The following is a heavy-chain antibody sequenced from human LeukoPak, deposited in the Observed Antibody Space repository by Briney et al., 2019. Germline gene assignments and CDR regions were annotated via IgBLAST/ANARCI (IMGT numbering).Heavy chain of an antibody. CDR1: GFTVSSNY. V-gene: IGHV3-53*05. D-gene: IGHD6-19*01. CDR2: ITSGGNT. J-gene: IGHJ4*02. Sequence: GGSLRLSCAASGFTVSSNYMNWVRQAPGEGLEWVSVITSGGNTYYADSVKGRFTTSRDNSKNTLYVQMSSLRADDTAVYFCVKPGGSGWYGDYWGQGTLVTVSS. CDR3: VKPGGSGWYGDY.